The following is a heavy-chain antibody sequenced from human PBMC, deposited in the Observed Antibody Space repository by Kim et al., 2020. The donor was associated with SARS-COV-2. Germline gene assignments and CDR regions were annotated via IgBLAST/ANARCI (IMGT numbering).Heavy chain of an antibody. CDR3: ARGGYDSSGYLFFDY. V-gene: IGHV1-3*01. D-gene: IGHD3-22*01. J-gene: IGHJ4*02. CDR1: GYTFTNYA. CDR2: INAGNGNT. Sequence: ASVKVSCKSSGYTFTNYAIHWVRQAPGQRLEWMGWINAGNGNTKYSQKFQGRVTITRDTSATTAYMELSSLRSEDSAVYYCARGGYDSSGYLFFDYWGQG.